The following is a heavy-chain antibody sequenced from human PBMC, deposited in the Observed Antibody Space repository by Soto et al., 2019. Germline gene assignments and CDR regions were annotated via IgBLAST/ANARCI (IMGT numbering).Heavy chain of an antibody. J-gene: IGHJ5*02. Sequence: QVQLVQSGAEAKKPGASVKVSCKASGYTFTNYGISWVRQAPGQGLEWMGWISAYNGNTKYAQKLQGRVTMTTDTSTSTAYMELRSLRSDDTAVYYCARGVGSGSYYNQYNWFDPWGQGTLVTVSS. CDR2: ISAYNGNT. CDR3: ARGVGSGSYYNQYNWFDP. D-gene: IGHD3-10*01. V-gene: IGHV1-18*01. CDR1: GYTFTNYG.